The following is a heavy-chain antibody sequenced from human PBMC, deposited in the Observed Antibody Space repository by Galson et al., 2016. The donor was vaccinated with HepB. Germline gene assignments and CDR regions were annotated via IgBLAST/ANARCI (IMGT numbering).Heavy chain of an antibody. CDR3: ARDSYVPDCSGGRYYWSDALDI. CDR2: INSDGSST. V-gene: IGHV3-74*01. CDR1: GFTLRTYW. Sequence: SLRLSCAASGFTLRTYWMHWVRQAPGKGLVWVSRINSDGSSTSYADSVKGRFTISRDNAKNTLSLQMRSLRAEDTAVYYCARDSYVPDCSGGRYYWSDALDIWGQGTMVTVSS. J-gene: IGHJ3*02. D-gene: IGHD2-15*01.